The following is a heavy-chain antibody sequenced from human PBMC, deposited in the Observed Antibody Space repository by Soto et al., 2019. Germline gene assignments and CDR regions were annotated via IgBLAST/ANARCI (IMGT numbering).Heavy chain of an antibody. D-gene: IGHD3-22*01. CDR1: RFTFSRYA. Sequence: QVQLVESGGGVVQPWRSLRLSCAASRFTFSRYAMHWVRQAPGKGLEWVAVISYDGRQKHYVDSVKGRFTISRDESDNTLYLQMSSLRPEDTAVYYCEKDGYFDTYYFYHWGQGTLVTVSS. J-gene: IGHJ4*02. CDR2: ISYDGRQK. V-gene: IGHV3-30*04. CDR3: EKDGYFDTYYFYH.